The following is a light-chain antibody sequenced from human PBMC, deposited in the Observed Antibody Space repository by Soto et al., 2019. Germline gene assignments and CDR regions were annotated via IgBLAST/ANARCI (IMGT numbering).Light chain of an antibody. V-gene: IGKV3-20*01. J-gene: IGKJ2*01. Sequence: EIALMQSPGTLSLSPGERATLSCRASQSVSSSYLAWYQQKPGQAPRLLIYGASSRATGIPDRFSGSGSGTDFTLTISRLEPEDCAVYYCQQYGSSPYTFGQGTKLEIK. CDR1: QSVSSSY. CDR3: QQYGSSPYT. CDR2: GAS.